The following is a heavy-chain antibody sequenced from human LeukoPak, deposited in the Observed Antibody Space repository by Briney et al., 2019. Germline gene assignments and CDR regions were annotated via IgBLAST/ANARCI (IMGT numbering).Heavy chain of an antibody. Sequence: SETLSLTCAVYGGSFSGYYWSWIRQPPGKGLEWIGEINHSGSTNYNPSLKSRVTMSVDTSKNQFSLKLSFVTAADTAVYYCARGQSRGYCSGGSCYQKRDYFDYWGQGTLVTVSS. CDR3: ARGQSRGYCSGGSCYQKRDYFDY. CDR1: GGSFSGYY. D-gene: IGHD2-15*01. V-gene: IGHV4-34*01. J-gene: IGHJ4*02. CDR2: INHSGST.